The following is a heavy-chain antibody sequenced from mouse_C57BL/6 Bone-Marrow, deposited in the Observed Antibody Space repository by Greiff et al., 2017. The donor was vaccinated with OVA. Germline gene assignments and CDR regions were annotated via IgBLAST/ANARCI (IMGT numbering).Heavy chain of an antibody. CDR1: GFTFSSYA. CDR3: ARERDWFAY. J-gene: IGHJ3*01. CDR2: ISDGGSYT. Sequence: EVQRVESGGGLVKPGGSLKLSCAASGFTFSSYAMSWVRQTPEKRLEWVATISDGGSYTYYPDNVKGRFTISRDNAKNNLYLQMSHLKSEDTAMYYCARERDWFAYWGQGTLVTVSA. V-gene: IGHV5-4*01.